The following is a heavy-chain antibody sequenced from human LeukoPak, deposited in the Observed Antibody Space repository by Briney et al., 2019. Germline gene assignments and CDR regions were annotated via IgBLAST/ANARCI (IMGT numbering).Heavy chain of an antibody. Sequence: GASVKVSCKASGYTFISYAMHWVRQAPGQRLEWMGWINAGNGNTKYSQKFQGRVTITRDTSASTAYMELSSLRSEDTAVYYCARDGVAYCGGDCYSSFDYWGQGTLVTVSS. CDR3: ARDGVAYCGGDCYSSFDY. D-gene: IGHD2-21*02. J-gene: IGHJ4*02. CDR1: GYTFISYA. V-gene: IGHV1-3*01. CDR2: INAGNGNT.